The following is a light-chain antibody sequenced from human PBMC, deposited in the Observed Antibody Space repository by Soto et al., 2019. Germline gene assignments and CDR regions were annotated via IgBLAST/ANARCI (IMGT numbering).Light chain of an antibody. CDR3: QHYNSYSEA. J-gene: IGKJ1*01. CDR1: QTISSW. Sequence: DIQMPQSPSTLSGSVGARVTITCRASQTISSWLAWYPQKPGNAPKLLIYKASTLKSVVPSRFSGSGSGTECTLTISSLQPDDFATYYCQHYNSYSEAFGQGTKVELK. V-gene: IGKV1-5*03. CDR2: KAS.